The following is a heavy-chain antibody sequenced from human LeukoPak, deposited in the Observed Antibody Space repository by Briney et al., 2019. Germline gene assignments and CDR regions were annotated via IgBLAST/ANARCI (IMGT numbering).Heavy chain of an antibody. CDR1: GGSISSYY. Sequence: SETLSLTCTVSGGSISSYYWSWIRQPAGKGLEWIGRIYTSGSTNYNPSLKSRVTMSVDTSKNQFYLKLSSVTAADTAVYYCARDYNRYCSSTSCYRDAFDIWGQGTMVTVSS. CDR2: IYTSGST. D-gene: IGHD2-2*02. J-gene: IGHJ3*02. V-gene: IGHV4-4*07. CDR3: ARDYNRYCSSTSCYRDAFDI.